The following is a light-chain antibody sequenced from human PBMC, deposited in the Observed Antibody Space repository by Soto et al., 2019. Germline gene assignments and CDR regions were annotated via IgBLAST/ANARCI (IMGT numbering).Light chain of an antibody. CDR1: SSNIGAGYD. CDR3: QSYDSGLSGSV. CDR2: SNI. V-gene: IGLV1-40*01. Sequence: QSVLTQSPSVSGAPGQRVTISCTGSSSNIGAGYDVHWYQQLPGTAPKLLIYSNINRPSGVPDRFSGSKSGTSAALAITGLRAEDEADYYCQSYDSGLSGSVFGGGTKLTVL. J-gene: IGLJ3*02.